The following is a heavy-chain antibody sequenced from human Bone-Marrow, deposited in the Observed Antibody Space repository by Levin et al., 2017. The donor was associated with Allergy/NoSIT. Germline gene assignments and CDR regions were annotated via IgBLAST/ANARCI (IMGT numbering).Heavy chain of an antibody. Sequence: GESLKISCAASGFTFSSYTMNWVRQAPGKGLEWVSSINNSSSYIYYADSVKGRFAISRDNAKNSLYLQMNSLRAEDTAVYYCARAALQVLRVYAEDYDAMDVWGQGTTVTVSS. CDR1: GFTFSSYT. CDR3: ARAALQVLRVYAEDYDAMDV. J-gene: IGHJ6*02. V-gene: IGHV3-21*01. D-gene: IGHD2-8*01. CDR2: INNSSSYI.